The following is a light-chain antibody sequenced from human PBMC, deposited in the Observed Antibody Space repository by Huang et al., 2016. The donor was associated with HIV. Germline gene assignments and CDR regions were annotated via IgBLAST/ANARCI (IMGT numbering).Light chain of an antibody. CDR1: HSVGTY. V-gene: IGKV3-11*01. CDR2: DVS. Sequence: EVVLTQSPVTLSLSPGERATLSCRASHSVGTYLAWYQQKAGQTPRLLIYDVSKRAAGSPARFSGSGSGTDFTLTISSLEPEDFVVYYCQQRIKWPLTFGGGTSVEMK. CDR3: QQRIKWPLT. J-gene: IGKJ4*01.